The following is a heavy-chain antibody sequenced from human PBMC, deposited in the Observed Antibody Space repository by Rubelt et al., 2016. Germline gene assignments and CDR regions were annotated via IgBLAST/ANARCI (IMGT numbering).Heavy chain of an antibody. D-gene: IGHD1-7*01. CDR2: INPNSGAT. Sequence: QVQLVQSGAEVKKPGASVKVSCKASGYTFTTYYMHWVRQAPGKGLEWMAWINPNSGATNYAQKFQGRVALTRDTSISTVSMELGRLTSDDTAVYYCVRENWYYDNWGQGTLVTVSS. CDR1: GYTFTTYY. J-gene: IGHJ4*02. V-gene: IGHV1-2*02. CDR3: VRENWYYDN.